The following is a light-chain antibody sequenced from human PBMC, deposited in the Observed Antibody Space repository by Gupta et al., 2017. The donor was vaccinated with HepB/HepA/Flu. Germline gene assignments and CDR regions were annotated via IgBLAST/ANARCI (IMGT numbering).Light chain of an antibody. J-gene: IGKJ1*01. CDR3: MQALQTWT. V-gene: IGKV2-28*01. CDR2: WGS. Sequence: DIVMTQSPLSLPVTPGEPASISCRSSQSLLHSNGYNYLDWYLQKPGQSPQLLIYWGSNRAYGVPDRFSGSGSGTDFTLKSSRGEAEDVGVYYCMQALQTWTFGQGTKVEIK. CDR1: QSLLHSNGYNY.